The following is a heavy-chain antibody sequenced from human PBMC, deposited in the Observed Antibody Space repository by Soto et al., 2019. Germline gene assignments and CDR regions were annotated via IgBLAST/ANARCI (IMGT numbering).Heavy chain of an antibody. CDR3: AKDTRYADYVRWFDS. CDR1: GFTFSSYA. D-gene: IGHD4-17*01. Sequence: EVHLLESGGGLVQPGGSLRLSCTASGFTFSSYAMTWVRQAPGRGLEGVSGITASGGRTYYADSVKGRFTTSRDNSKSTLDLQMNSLRAEDTAVYYCAKDTRYADYVRWFDSWGQGTLVTVSS. J-gene: IGHJ5*01. V-gene: IGHV3-23*01. CDR2: ITASGGRT.